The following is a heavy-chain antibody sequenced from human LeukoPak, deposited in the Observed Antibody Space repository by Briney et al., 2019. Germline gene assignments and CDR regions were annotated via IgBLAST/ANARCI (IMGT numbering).Heavy chain of an antibody. CDR2: ISGTSSHT. Sequence: VGSLRLSCAASGFTFSDYYMTSVRQAPGKGLEWVAFISGTSSHTKYADSVRGRFTISRDNAKNSLYLQMNSLRAEDTAVYYCARDSYGPLSWGQGTLVTVSS. CDR1: GFTFSDYY. D-gene: IGHD4-17*01. CDR3: ARDSYGPLS. J-gene: IGHJ4*02. V-gene: IGHV3-11*05.